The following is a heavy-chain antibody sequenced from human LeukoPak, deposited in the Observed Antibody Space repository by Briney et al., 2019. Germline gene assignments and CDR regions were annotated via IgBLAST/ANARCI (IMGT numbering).Heavy chain of an antibody. D-gene: IGHD4-23*01. CDR3: AKDLGDYDGNSDLNY. V-gene: IGHV3-30*18. CDR1: GFTFSNYG. Sequence: GGSLRLSCAASGFTFSNYGMHWVRQAPGKGLEWVAVISYDGSNKYYADSVKGRFTISRDNSKNTLYLQMNSLRAEDTAVYYCAKDLGDYDGNSDLNYWDQGTLVTVSS. CDR2: ISYDGSNK. J-gene: IGHJ4*02.